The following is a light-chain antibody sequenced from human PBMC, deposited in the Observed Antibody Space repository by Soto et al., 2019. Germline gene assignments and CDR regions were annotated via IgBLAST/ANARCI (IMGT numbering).Light chain of an antibody. CDR1: QSVSSSY. Sequence: EIVLTQSPGTLSLSPGERATLCCRASQSVSSSYLVWHQQKPGQAPRLLIYAASRRATGIPARFSRSGSGTDFTLTISSLQPDDFATYYCQQYSTGWSFGLGTKVDI. CDR2: AAS. V-gene: IGKV3-20*01. CDR3: QQYSTGWS. J-gene: IGKJ1*01.